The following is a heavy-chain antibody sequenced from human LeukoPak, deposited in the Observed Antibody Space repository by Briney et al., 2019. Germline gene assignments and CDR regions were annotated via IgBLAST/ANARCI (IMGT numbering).Heavy chain of an antibody. CDR2: IDYSGST. CDR3: ARGTLRDSSSWYFDY. Sequence: PSETLSLTCTVSGGSISSHYWSSIRQPPGKGLEWIGYIDYSGSTNYNPSLKSRVTISVDTSKNQFSLKLSSVTAADTAVYYCARGTLRDSSSWYFDYWGQGTLVTVSS. J-gene: IGHJ4*02. CDR1: GGSISSHY. V-gene: IGHV4-59*11. D-gene: IGHD6-13*01.